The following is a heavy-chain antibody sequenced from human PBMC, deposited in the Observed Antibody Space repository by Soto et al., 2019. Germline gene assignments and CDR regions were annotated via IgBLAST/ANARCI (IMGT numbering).Heavy chain of an antibody. V-gene: IGHV3-23*01. CDR1: GFTFSNYP. Sequence: GGSLRLSCAASGFTFSNYPMSWVRQSPGKGLEWVSAISGSGGSTYYADSVKGRFTISRDNSKNTLYLQMNSLRAEDTAVYYCARDEGIYTGHFSYFDYWGQGTLVTVSS. D-gene: IGHD1-20*01. CDR3: ARDEGIYTGHFSYFDY. J-gene: IGHJ4*02. CDR2: ISGSGGST.